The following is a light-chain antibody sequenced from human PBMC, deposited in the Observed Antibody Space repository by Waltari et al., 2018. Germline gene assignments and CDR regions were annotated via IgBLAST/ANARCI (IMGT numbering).Light chain of an antibody. V-gene: IGLV3-19*01. J-gene: IGLJ2*01. CDR1: SLRSHY. CDR3: HSRDASGVAGS. Sequence: SSELTQDPAVSVAMGQTVRITCQGDSLRSHYSIWYKKRPGQAPILVIYDKNNRPSGVPDRFSGSSSHNTGSLTITGAQAEDEASYYCHSRDASGVAGSFGGGTKLTVL. CDR2: DKN.